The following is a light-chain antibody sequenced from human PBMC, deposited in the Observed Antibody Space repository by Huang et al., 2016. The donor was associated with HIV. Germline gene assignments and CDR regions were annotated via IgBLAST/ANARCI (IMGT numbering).Light chain of an antibody. J-gene: IGKJ2*01. CDR1: QTVNSN. CDR2: GAS. CDR3: QQYHNWPPEYT. Sequence: EIVMTQSPATLSLSPGERAILSCRASQTVNSNLACYQQKPGQAPRLFIYGASTRASGVPARFSGSGSGTEFTLTISSLQSEDFAVYYCQQYHNWPPEYTFGQGTKVEIK. V-gene: IGKV3-15*01.